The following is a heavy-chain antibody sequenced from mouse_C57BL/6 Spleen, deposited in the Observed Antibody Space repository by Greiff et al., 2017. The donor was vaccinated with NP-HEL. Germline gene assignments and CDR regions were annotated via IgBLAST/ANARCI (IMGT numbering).Heavy chain of an antibody. CDR2: LDPSDSYT. Sequence: QVQLQQPGAELVMPGASVKLSCKASGYTFTSYWMHWVKQRPGQGLEWIGELDPSDSYTNYNQKFKGKSTLTVDKSSSTAYMQLSSLTSEDSAVYYCARSEDGYYSAMDYWGQGTSVTVSS. CDR3: ARSEDGYYSAMDY. D-gene: IGHD2-3*01. CDR1: GYTFTSYW. V-gene: IGHV1-69*01. J-gene: IGHJ4*01.